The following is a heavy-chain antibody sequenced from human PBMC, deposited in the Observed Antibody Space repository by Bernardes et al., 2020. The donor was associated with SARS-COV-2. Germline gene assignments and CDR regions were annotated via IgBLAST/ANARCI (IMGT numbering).Heavy chain of an antibody. CDR3: ARADVWSSSPYYFDY. CDR1: GFTFSSYG. D-gene: IGHD6-6*01. J-gene: IGHJ4*02. Sequence: SLRLSCAASGFTFSSYGMHWVRQAPGKGLEWVAVIWYDGSNKYYADSVKGRFTISRDNSKNTLYLQMNSLRAEDTAVYYCARADVWSSSPYYFDYWGQGTLVTVSS. CDR2: IWYDGSNK. V-gene: IGHV3-33*01.